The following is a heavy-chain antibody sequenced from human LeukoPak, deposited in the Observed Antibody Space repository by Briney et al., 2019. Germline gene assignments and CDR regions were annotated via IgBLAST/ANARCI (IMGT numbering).Heavy chain of an antibody. J-gene: IGHJ4*02. Sequence: GGSLRLSCAASGFTFSSYGMHWVRQAPGKGLEWVAVISYDGSNKYYADSVKGRFTISRDNSKNTLYLQMNSLRAEDTAVYYCAKDPLTMVRGVQYFDYWGQGTLVTVSS. CDR2: ISYDGSNK. V-gene: IGHV3-30*18. CDR1: GFTFSSYG. D-gene: IGHD3-10*01. CDR3: AKDPLTMVRGVQYFDY.